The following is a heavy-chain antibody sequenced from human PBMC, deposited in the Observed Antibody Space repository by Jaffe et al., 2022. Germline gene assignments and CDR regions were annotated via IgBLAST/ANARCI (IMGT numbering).Heavy chain of an antibody. Sequence: EVQLVESGGGLVQPGGSLRLSCAASGFTFSSYWMHWVRQAPGKGLVWVSRINSDGSSTSYADSVKGRFTISRDNAKNTLYLQMNSLRAEDTAVYYCARDLVYSVVGVHGDNWFDPWGQGTLVTVSS. CDR1: GFTFSSYW. CDR2: INSDGSST. D-gene: IGHD2-15*01. V-gene: IGHV3-74*01. CDR3: ARDLVYSVVGVHGDNWFDP. J-gene: IGHJ5*02.